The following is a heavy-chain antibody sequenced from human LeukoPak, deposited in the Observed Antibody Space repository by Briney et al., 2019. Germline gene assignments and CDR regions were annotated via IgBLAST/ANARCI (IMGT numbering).Heavy chain of an antibody. J-gene: IGHJ4*02. CDR3: ARLVRTYYYDSSGYYWDY. CDR1: GASTSSSTYY. Sequence: SETLSLTCTVSGASTSSSTYYWSWIRQPPGKGLEWIGYIYYSGSTNYNPSLKSRVTISVDTSKNQFSLKLSSVTAADTAVYYCARLVRTYYYDSSGYYWDYWGQGTLVTVSS. CDR2: IYYSGST. V-gene: IGHV4-61*05. D-gene: IGHD3-22*01.